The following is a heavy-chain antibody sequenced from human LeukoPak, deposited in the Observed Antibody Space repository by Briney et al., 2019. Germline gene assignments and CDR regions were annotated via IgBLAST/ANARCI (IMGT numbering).Heavy chain of an antibody. CDR3: ARASYSSSWYADY. D-gene: IGHD6-13*01. V-gene: IGHV3-48*03. CDR1: GFTFSSYE. J-gene: IGHJ4*02. Sequence: GGSLRLSCAASGFTFSSYEMNWVRQAPGKGLEWVSYISSSGSTIYYADSVKGRFTVSRDNAKNSLYLQMNSLRAEDTAVYYCARASYSSSWYADYWGQGTLVTVSS. CDR2: ISSSGSTI.